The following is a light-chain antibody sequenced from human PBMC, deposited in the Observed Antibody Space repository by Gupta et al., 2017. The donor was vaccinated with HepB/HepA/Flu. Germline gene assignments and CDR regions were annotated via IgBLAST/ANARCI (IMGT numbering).Light chain of an antibody. CDR2: AVS. V-gene: IGLV2-14*01. J-gene: IGLJ2*01. CDR1: SSDVGGYTY. Sequence: QSALTQPASVSGSPGQSITISCTGTSSDVGGYTYVSWYQPHPGKAPKLIIYAVSRRPSGVSIRFSGSKSGNTASLTVSGLQAEDEADYYCSSYSSRRIPVFGGGAKLTVL. CDR3: SSYSSRRIPV.